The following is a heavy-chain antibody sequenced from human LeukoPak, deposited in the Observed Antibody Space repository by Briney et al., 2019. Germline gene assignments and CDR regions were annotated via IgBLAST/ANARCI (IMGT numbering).Heavy chain of an antibody. CDR2: INHSGST. Sequence: SETLSLTCAVYGGSFSGYCWSWIRQPPGKGLEWIGEINHSGSTNYNPSLKSRVTISVDTSKNQFSLKLSSVTAADTAVYYCARGKGVYDYWGQGTLVTVSS. CDR1: GGSFSGYC. V-gene: IGHV4-34*01. J-gene: IGHJ4*02. CDR3: ARGKGVYDY.